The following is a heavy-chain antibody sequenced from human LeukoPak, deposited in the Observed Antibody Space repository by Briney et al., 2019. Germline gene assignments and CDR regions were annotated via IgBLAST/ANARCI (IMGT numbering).Heavy chain of an antibody. J-gene: IGHJ3*02. CDR3: ASLFRDDVFDI. D-gene: IGHD3-10*01. CDR1: GYTFTNYW. Sequence: GESLKISCTGSGYTFTNYWIAWVRQMPGKGLEWMGRVDPSDSYTNYSPSFQGHVSISADKSISTAYLQWRSLKASDTAMYYCASLFRDDVFDIWGQGTMVTVSS. V-gene: IGHV5-10-1*01. CDR2: VDPSDSYT.